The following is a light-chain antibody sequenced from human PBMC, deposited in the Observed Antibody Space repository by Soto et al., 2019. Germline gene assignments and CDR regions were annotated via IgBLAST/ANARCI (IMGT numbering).Light chain of an antibody. V-gene: IGKV3-20*01. J-gene: IGKJ2*01. CDR3: QQYGSPPMYT. CDR2: GAS. Sequence: EIVLTQSPGTLSSSPGERATLSCRASQSVSSSYLAWYQQKPGQAPRLLIYGASSRATGIPDRFSGSGSGTDFTLTISRLEPEDFAVYYCQQYGSPPMYTFGQGTKLEIK. CDR1: QSVSSSY.